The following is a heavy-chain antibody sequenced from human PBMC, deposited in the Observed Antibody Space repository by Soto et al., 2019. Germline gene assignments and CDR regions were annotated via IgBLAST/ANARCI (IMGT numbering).Heavy chain of an antibody. J-gene: IGHJ5*02. CDR3: AREVGAPSGWLDP. CDR1: GFTFTNYA. CDR2: ISASGGVK. Sequence: EVQLSESGGDLLQPGGSLRLSCAASGFTFTNYAMTWVRQTPGKGLEWVSGISASGGVKYYADSVQGRFTVSRDNSKNSMYLQRDTLGDGDTALYYCAREVGAPSGWLDPWGEGTQGTVSS. V-gene: IGHV3-23*01. D-gene: IGHD1-26*01.